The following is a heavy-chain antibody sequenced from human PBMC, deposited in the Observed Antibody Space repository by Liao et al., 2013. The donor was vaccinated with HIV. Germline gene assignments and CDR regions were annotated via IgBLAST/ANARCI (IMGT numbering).Heavy chain of an antibody. CDR3: ARVPHYDGSGYPLDL. J-gene: IGHJ3*01. Sequence: QVQLQQWGAGLLKPSETLSLTCAVYDGPFSYYHWAWIRQSPGKGLEWIGETNHTGSTNYNPSLKSRVTISADRSRNQFSLKLKSVTAADTAVYYCARVPHYDGSGYPLDLWGQGTLVTVSS. CDR2: TNHTGST. CDR1: DGPFSYYH. V-gene: IGHV4-34*01. D-gene: IGHD3-22*01.